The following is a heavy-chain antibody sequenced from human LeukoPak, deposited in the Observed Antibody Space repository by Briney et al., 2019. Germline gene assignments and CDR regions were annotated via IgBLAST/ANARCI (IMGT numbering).Heavy chain of an antibody. Sequence: PGGSLRLSCAASGFTFSSYWMHWVRQAPGKGLVWVSRINSNGSSTSYADSVKGRFTISRDNAKNKLYLQMNSLRAEDTAVYYCAREVLMGSSWNFGYWGQGTLVTVSS. J-gene: IGHJ4*02. CDR2: INSNGSST. CDR3: AREVLMGSSWNFGY. D-gene: IGHD6-13*01. CDR1: GFTFSSYW. V-gene: IGHV3-74*01.